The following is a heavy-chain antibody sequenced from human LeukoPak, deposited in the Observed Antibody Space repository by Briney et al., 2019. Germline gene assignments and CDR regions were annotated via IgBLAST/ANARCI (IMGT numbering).Heavy chain of an antibody. CDR2: ISYDGSNK. Sequence: GGSLRLSCAASGFTFSSYGMHWVRQAPGKGLEWVAVISYDGSNKYCADSVKGRFTISRDNSKNTLYLQMKSLRAEDTAVYYCAKLTVYWGQGTLVTVSS. D-gene: IGHD4-17*01. CDR1: GFTFSSYG. CDR3: AKLTVY. J-gene: IGHJ4*02. V-gene: IGHV3-30*18.